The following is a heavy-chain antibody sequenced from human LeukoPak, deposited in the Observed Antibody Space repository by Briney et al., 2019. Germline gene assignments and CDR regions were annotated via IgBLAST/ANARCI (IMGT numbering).Heavy chain of an antibody. J-gene: IGHJ5*02. CDR1: GGSISSYY. CDR3: AGRYFDWLRGIDP. Sequence: SETLSLTCTVSGGSISSYYWSWIRQPAGKGLEWIGRIYTSGSTNYNPSLKSRVTISVDKSKNQFSLKLSSVTAADTAVYYCAGRYFDWLRGIDPWGQGTLVTVSS. D-gene: IGHD3-9*01. CDR2: IYTSGST. V-gene: IGHV4-4*07.